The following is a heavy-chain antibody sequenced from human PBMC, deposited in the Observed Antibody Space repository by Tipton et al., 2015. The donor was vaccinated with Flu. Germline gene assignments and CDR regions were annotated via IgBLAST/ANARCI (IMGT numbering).Heavy chain of an antibody. V-gene: IGHV3-43D*04. Sequence: GSLRLSCAASGFTFDEYTMHWVRQAPGKGLDWVSLISWDGGSTYYADSVKGRFTISRDNSKNSVFLQMNSLRAEDTAFYYCTKEVAIGSYAMDVWGQGTTVTVSS. CDR2: ISWDGGST. CDR3: TKEVAIGSYAMDV. CDR1: GFTFDEYT. J-gene: IGHJ6*02. D-gene: IGHD3-10*01.